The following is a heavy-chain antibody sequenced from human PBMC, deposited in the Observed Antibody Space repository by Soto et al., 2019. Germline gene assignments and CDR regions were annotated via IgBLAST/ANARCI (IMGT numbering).Heavy chain of an antibody. Sequence: QVQLVQSGAEVKKPGSSVKVSCKASGGTFSSYAISWVRQAPGQGLEWMGGIIPIFGTANYAQKFQGRVTVTEDKSKSTAYMELGSLRSEGTAVYCGAGGAAPEGWGSYRWEDYWGQGTLVTVSS. CDR1: GGTFSSYA. CDR3: AGGAAPEGWGSYRWEDY. CDR2: IIPIFGTA. D-gene: IGHD1-26*01. J-gene: IGHJ4*02. V-gene: IGHV1-69*06.